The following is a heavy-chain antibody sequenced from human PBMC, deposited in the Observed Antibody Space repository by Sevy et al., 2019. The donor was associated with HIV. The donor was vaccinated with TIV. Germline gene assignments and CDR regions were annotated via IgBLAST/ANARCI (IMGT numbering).Heavy chain of an antibody. Sequence: SETLSLACTISGGSISSSSYYWGWIRQRPGKGLECMGSLYSTGAASYNPSLESRVTVSADTSRNRFYLKLDSVSAADTAVYYCATPLPSGWYEGTGGYFDLWVRGTLVTVSS. CDR1: GGSISSSSYY. CDR2: LYSTGAA. V-gene: IGHV4-39*01. J-gene: IGHJ2*01. CDR3: ATPLPSGWYEGTGGYFDL. D-gene: IGHD6-19*01.